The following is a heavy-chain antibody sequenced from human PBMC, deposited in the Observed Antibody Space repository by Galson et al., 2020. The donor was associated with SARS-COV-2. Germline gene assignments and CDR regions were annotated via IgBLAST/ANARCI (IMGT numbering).Heavy chain of an antibody. J-gene: IGHJ3*02. CDR1: GGSISSGSYY. CDR2: IHTSGST. V-gene: IGHV4-61*02. D-gene: IGHD7-27*01. Sequence: SETLSLNCTVSGGSISSGSYYWSWIRQPAGKGLEWLGRIHTSGSTDYNSSLKSRVTISVDTSKNQFSLKLTSVTAADTAVYYCARWTGDTAFDIWGQGTMVTVSS. CDR3: ARWTGDTAFDI.